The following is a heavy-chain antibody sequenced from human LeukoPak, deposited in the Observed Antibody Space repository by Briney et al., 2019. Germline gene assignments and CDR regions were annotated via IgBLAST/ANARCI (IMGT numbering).Heavy chain of an antibody. D-gene: IGHD3-22*01. Sequence: GGSLRLSCAASGSTFDDYGMSWVRQAPGKVMEWVSCTIWKGGSTSYADSVKGRFTISRDNAKNSLYLQMNSLRAEDTALYYCERDLFSFDSSGYYLDYWGQGTLVTVSS. V-gene: IGHV3-20*04. CDR1: GSTFDDYG. CDR3: ERDLFSFDSSGYYLDY. J-gene: IGHJ4*02. CDR2: TIWKGGST.